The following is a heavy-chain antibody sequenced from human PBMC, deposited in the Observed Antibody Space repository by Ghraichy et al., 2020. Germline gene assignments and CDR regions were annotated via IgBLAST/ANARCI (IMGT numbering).Heavy chain of an antibody. CDR3: ARGDCSGGSCYVDYYYYGMDV. V-gene: IGHV1-18*01. CDR2: ISAYNGNT. J-gene: IGHJ6*02. Sequence: ASVKVSCKASGYTFTSYGISWVRQAPGQGLEWMGWISAYNGNTNYAQKLQGRVTMTTDTSTSTAYMELRSLRSDDTAVYYCARGDCSGGSCYVDYYYYGMDVWGQGTTVTVSS. D-gene: IGHD2-15*01. CDR1: GYTFTSYG.